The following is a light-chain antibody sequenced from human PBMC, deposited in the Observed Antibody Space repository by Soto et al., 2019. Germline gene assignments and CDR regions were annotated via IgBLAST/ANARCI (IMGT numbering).Light chain of an antibody. Sequence: MTQSPSLLSASTGDRVPISCRMSQGISRWLAWYQQKPEKAPKLLIYKASTLKSGVPSRCSGTGAGTEFTLTISSLQPDDFATYYWQHYNSYSEAFGQGTKVDIK. CDR1: QGISRW. V-gene: IGKV1-5*03. CDR2: KAS. J-gene: IGKJ1*01. CDR3: QHYNSYSEA.